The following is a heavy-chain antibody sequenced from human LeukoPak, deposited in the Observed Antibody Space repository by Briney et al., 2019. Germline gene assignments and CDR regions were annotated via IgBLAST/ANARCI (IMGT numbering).Heavy chain of an antibody. CDR1: GYTFTSYH. D-gene: IGHD6-19*01. Sequence: ASVEVSCKASGYTFTSYHMHWVRQAPGQGLEWMGINNPSGGSTSYAQKFQGRVTMTRDMSTSTVYMELSSLRSEDTAVYYCARGGGDDCAIAVAGLCYFDYWGQGTLVTVSS. CDR2: NNPSGGST. CDR3: ARGGGDDCAIAVAGLCYFDY. V-gene: IGHV1-46*01. J-gene: IGHJ4*02.